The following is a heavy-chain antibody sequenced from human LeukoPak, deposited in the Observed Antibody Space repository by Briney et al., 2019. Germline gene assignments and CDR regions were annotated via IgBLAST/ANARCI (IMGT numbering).Heavy chain of an antibody. CDR2: ISSSSSYI. Sequence: PGRSLRLSCAASGFTFSSYRMNWVRQAPGKGLECVSSISSSSSYIHYADSVKGRFTISRDNAKNSLYLQMNSLRAEDTAVYYCAREELGRYFDLWGRGALLTVSS. CDR1: GFTFSSYR. V-gene: IGHV3-21*01. J-gene: IGHJ2*01. D-gene: IGHD3-10*01. CDR3: AREELGRYFDL.